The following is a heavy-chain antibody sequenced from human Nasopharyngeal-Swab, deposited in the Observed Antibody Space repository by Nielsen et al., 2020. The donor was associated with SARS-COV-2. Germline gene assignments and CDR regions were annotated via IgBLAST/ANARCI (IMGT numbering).Heavy chain of an antibody. CDR3: AREVPYSGHDDAFDI. CDR1: GLVFSNYE. V-gene: IGHV3-48*03. Sequence: GASLTISCAASGLVFSNYEMNWVRQAPGKGLEWISYISTTTATIYYADSVKGRFTISRDNAKNSLYLQMNSLRAEDTAVYYCAREVPYSGHDDAFDIWGQGTMVTVSS. D-gene: IGHD5-12*01. CDR2: ISTTTATI. J-gene: IGHJ3*02.